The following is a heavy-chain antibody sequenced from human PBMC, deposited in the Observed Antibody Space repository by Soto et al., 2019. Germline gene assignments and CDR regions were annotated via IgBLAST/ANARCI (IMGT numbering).Heavy chain of an antibody. CDR2: IYATATT. D-gene: IGHD1-1*01. Sequence: SETLSLTCTVSGASISGFYWSWIRKSAGKGLEWIGRIYATATTDYNPSLKSRVMMSVDTSKKQFSLKLRSVTAADTAVYYCVRDGTKTLRDWFDPWGQGISVTVSS. V-gene: IGHV4-4*07. CDR1: GASISGFY. J-gene: IGHJ5*02. CDR3: VRDGTKTLRDWFDP.